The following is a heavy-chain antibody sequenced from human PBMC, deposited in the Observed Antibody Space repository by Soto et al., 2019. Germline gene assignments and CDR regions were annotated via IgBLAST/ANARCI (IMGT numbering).Heavy chain of an antibody. CDR2: INVYNGKT. Sequence: QVQLVQSGGEVAKPGASVKVSCKASGYTFTNYGINWVRQAPGLGLEWMGWINVYNGKTNYAQKFQARVTMTTDTSTKSVYMELRSLRSDDTDVYYCESGPDTTSFDYWGQGTLVIVCS. CDR3: ESGPDTTSFDY. D-gene: IGHD1-1*01. J-gene: IGHJ4*02. CDR1: GYTFTNYG. V-gene: IGHV1-18*01.